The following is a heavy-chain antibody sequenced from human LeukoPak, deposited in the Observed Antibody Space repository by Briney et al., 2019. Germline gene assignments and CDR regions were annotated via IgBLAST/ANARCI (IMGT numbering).Heavy chain of an antibody. CDR3: ARSGRAAAGRPSYYYYYGMDV. D-gene: IGHD6-13*01. CDR2: INPNSGGT. V-gene: IGHV1-2*02. CDR1: GYTFTGYY. J-gene: IGHJ6*02. Sequence: ASVKVSCKASGYTFTGYYMHWVRQAPGQGLEWMGWINPNSGGTNYAQKFQGRVTMTRDTSISTAYMELSRLRSDDTAVYYCARSGRAAAGRPSYYYYYGMDVWGQGTTVTVSS.